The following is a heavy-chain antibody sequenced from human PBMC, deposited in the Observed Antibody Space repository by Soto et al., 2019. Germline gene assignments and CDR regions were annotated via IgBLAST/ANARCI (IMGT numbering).Heavy chain of an antibody. Sequence: ASVKVSCKVSGYTLTELSMHWVRQAPGKGPEWMGGFDPEDGETIYAQKFQGRVTMTEDTSTDTAYMELSSLRSEDTAVYYCATDLFPEYYYDSSGASGYRGQGTLVTVSS. V-gene: IGHV1-24*01. D-gene: IGHD3-22*01. J-gene: IGHJ4*02. CDR3: ATDLFPEYYYDSSGASGY. CDR2: FDPEDGET. CDR1: GYTLTELS.